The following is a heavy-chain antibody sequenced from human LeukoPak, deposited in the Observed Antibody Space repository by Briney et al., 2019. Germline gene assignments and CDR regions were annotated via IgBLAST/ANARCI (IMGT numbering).Heavy chain of an antibody. D-gene: IGHD3-10*01. Sequence: GGSLRLSCAASEFIFSNYSMNWVRQAPGKGLEWVSYISSSGSTIYYADSVKGRFTISRDNAKNSLYLQVNSLRAEDTAVYYCARDGAARGSGSYGDWGQGTLVTVSS. CDR1: EFIFSNYS. CDR3: ARDGAARGSGSYGD. J-gene: IGHJ4*02. CDR2: ISSSGSTI. V-gene: IGHV3-48*04.